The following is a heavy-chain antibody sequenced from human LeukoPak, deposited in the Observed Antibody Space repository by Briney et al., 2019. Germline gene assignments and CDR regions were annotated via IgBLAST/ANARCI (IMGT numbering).Heavy chain of an antibody. CDR2: IKQDGSEE. Sequence: GGSLRLSRAASGFTFSSYWMSWVRLAPGKGLEWVANIKQDGSEEYYVDSMKGRFTISRDNAKNSLYLQVNSLRAEDTAVYYCARARLTTYYYYGMDVWGQGTTVTVSS. V-gene: IGHV3-7*05. CDR1: GFTFSSYW. J-gene: IGHJ6*02. CDR3: ARARLTTYYYYGMDV. D-gene: IGHD4-11*01.